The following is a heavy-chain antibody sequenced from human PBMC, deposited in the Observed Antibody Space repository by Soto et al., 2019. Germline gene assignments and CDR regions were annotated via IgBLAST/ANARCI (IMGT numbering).Heavy chain of an antibody. D-gene: IGHD1-26*01. J-gene: IGHJ4*02. Sequence: PGGSLRLSCAASGFTLSDYTMNWVRQAPGKGLEWVSSISSSGDYIYYADSLKGRFTISRDSPKSSLYLQMNSLRAEDTAVYYCTRDRKGETKGSGYWGQGTLVTVSS. CDR2: ISSSGDYI. CDR1: GFTLSDYT. CDR3: TRDRKGETKGSGY. V-gene: IGHV3-21*01.